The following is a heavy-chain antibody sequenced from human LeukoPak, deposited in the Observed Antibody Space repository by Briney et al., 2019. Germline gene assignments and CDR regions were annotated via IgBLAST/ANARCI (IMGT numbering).Heavy chain of an antibody. Sequence: PSETLSLTCAVYGGSFSGYYWSWIRQPPGKGLEWIGEINHSGSTNYNPSLKSRVTISVDTSKNQFSLKLSSVTAADTAVYYCARRRTQLTYYYGSGSYGYMDVWGKGTTVTISS. CDR3: ARRRTQLTYYYGSGSYGYMDV. CDR2: INHSGST. J-gene: IGHJ6*03. D-gene: IGHD3-10*01. V-gene: IGHV4-34*01. CDR1: GGSFSGYY.